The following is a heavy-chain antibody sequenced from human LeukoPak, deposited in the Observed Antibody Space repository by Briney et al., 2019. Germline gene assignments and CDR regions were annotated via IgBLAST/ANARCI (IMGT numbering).Heavy chain of an antibody. Sequence: SGPTLVKPTQTLTLTCTFSGFSLSTSGVGVGWIRQPPGKALEWLALIYWDDDKRYSPSLKSRLTITKDTSKNQVVLTMTNMDPVDTATYYCARRGYSYGRGWVDPWGQGTLVTVSS. CDR3: ARRGYSYGRGWVDP. J-gene: IGHJ5*02. V-gene: IGHV2-5*02. CDR2: IYWDDDK. CDR1: GFSLSTSGVG. D-gene: IGHD5-18*01.